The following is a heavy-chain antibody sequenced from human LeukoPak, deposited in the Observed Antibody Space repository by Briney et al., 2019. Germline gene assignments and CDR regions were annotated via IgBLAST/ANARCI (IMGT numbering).Heavy chain of an antibody. CDR1: GFSLSTRGGG. CDR3: AHSSYDFWSGYYAWFDP. CDR2: IYWNDDK. V-gene: IGHV2-5*01. Sequence: SGPTLVNPTQTLTLTCTFSGFSLSTRGGGVGWIRQPPGKALEWLSLIYWNDDKRYSPSLKSRLTITKDTSKNQVVLTMTNMDPVDTATYYCAHSSYDFWSGYYAWFDPWGQGTLVTVSS. D-gene: IGHD3-3*01. J-gene: IGHJ5*02.